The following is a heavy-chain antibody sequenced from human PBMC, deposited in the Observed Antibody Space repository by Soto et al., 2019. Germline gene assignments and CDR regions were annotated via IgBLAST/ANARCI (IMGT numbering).Heavy chain of an antibody. CDR2: MYSSGNP. CDR3: VRLRGYCITTGYHGSYAMDV. CDR1: GGSINSASYS. V-gene: IGHV4-39*01. D-gene: IGHD2-15*01. Sequence: PSETLSLTCSVSGGSINSASYSWGWIRQPPGKGLEWIGTMYSSGNPYYTPSLKSRVTISVDTSKNQLSLTLSSVTAADTAVYYCVRLRGYCITTGYHGSYAMDVWGQGTAVTVSS. J-gene: IGHJ6*02.